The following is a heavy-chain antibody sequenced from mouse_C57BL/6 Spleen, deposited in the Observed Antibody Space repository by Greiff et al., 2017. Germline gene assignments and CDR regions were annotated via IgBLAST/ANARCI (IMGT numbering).Heavy chain of an antibody. CDR1: GFNIKDDY. D-gene: IGHD2-14*01. V-gene: IGHV14-4*01. CDR2: IDPENGDT. J-gene: IGHJ3*01. CDR3: TRTGTGFAY. Sequence: VQLQQSGAELVRPGASVKLSCTASGFNIKDDYMHWVKQRPEQGLEWIGWIDPENGDTEYASKFQGKATITADTSSTTAYLQLSSLTSEDTAVYYCTRTGTGFAYWGQGTLVTVSA.